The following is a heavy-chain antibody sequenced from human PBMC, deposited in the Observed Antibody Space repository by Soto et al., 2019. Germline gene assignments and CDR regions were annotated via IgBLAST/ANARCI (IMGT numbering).Heavy chain of an antibody. CDR2: IYHSGRT. CDR1: GGSISSGGYS. Sequence: QLQLQESGSGLVKPSQTLSLTCAVSGGSISSGGYSWSWIRQPPGRGLEWIGYIYHSGRTYYNPSLKSRGTISVDRSKNQFSLKLSSVTAADTAVYYCARGVTTVTTIDYWGQGTLVTVSS. J-gene: IGHJ4*02. V-gene: IGHV4-30-2*01. CDR3: ARGVTTVTTIDY. D-gene: IGHD4-17*01.